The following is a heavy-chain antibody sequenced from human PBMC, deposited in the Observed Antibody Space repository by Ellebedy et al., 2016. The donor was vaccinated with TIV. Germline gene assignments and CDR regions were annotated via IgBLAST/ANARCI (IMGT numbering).Heavy chain of an antibody. Sequence: SETLSLXCTVSGGSISSYYWSWIRQPPGKGLEWIGSIYHSGSTYYNPSLKSRVTISVDTSKNQFSLKLSSVTAADTAVYYCAKGGVYGDYGWYFDYWGQGTLVTVSS. V-gene: IGHV4-59*04. CDR2: IYHSGST. J-gene: IGHJ4*02. CDR3: AKGGVYGDYGWYFDY. CDR1: GGSISSYY. D-gene: IGHD4-17*01.